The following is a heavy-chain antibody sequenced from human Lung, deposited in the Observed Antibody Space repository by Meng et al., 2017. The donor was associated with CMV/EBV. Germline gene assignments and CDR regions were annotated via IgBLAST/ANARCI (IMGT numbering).Heavy chain of an antibody. D-gene: IGHD2-2*01. CDR3: ARQPDCIGIRCYKHFDY. CDR2: IYPGDSDA. Sequence: GEXXKISCKGSGYSFNTYWIGWVRQMPGKGLEWMGIIYPGDSDARYSLSFRGQVTISADKSINTAYLQWGTLKVSDSAMHYCARQPDCIGIRCYKHFDYWXQGKLV. J-gene: IGHJ4*02. V-gene: IGHV5-51*01. CDR1: GYSFNTYW.